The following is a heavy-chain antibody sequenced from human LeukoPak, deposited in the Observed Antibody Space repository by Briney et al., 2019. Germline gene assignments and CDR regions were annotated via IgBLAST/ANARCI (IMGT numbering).Heavy chain of an antibody. CDR3: ARNQVGVVVPAAIHYYFDY. V-gene: IGHV3-21*01. CDR1: GFTFSSYA. J-gene: IGHJ4*02. CDR2: ISSSSSYI. D-gene: IGHD2-2*01. Sequence: GGSMRLSCVGSGFTFSSYAMNWVRQAPGKGLEWVSSISSSSSYIYYADSVKGRFTISRDNAKNSLYLQMNSLRAEDTAVYYCARNQVGVVVPAAIHYYFDYWGQGTLVTVSS.